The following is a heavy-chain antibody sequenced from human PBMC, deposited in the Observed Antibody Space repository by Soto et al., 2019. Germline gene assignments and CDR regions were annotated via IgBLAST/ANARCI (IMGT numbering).Heavy chain of an antibody. D-gene: IGHD3-22*01. J-gene: IGHJ5*02. CDR2: ISGSGGDT. CDR1: GFTFSNYV. V-gene: IGHV3-23*01. CDR3: AKGYYDSPGYLTHLMRDP. Sequence: EVQLLESGGGLVQPGGSLRLSCAVSGFTFSNYVMNWVRQAPGKGLEWVSGISGSGGDTYYADSVKGRFTISRDNSKNTLALQMNRLRAEDTAVYYCAKGYYDSPGYLTHLMRDPWGQGTLVTVSS.